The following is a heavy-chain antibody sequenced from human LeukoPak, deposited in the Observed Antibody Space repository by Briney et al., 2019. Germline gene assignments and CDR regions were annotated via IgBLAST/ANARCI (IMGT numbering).Heavy chain of an antibody. Sequence: SETLSLTCAVYGGSLSGYYWSWIRQPPGKGLEWIGEINHGGFTTYNPSLKSRVTISVDTSKNQFSLKLTSLTAADTAVYYCARLRTLSFTIPADWGRGTLVTVSS. D-gene: IGHD3-3*01. CDR3: ARLRTLSFTIPAD. J-gene: IGHJ2*01. V-gene: IGHV4-34*01. CDR1: GGSLSGYY. CDR2: INHGGFT.